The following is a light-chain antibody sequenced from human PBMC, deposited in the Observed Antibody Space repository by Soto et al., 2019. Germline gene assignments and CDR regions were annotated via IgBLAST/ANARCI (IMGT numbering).Light chain of an antibody. J-gene: IGLJ2*01. Sequence: QSALTQPASVSGSPGQSVTISCTGTSSDVGGYHYVYWYQQHPGKAPKLMIYDVSNRPSGVSNRFSGSKSGNTASLTISGLQAEDDADDYCSSYTSSSTVVFGGGTKLTVL. V-gene: IGLV2-14*01. CDR1: SSDVGGYHY. CDR2: DVS. CDR3: SSYTSSSTVV.